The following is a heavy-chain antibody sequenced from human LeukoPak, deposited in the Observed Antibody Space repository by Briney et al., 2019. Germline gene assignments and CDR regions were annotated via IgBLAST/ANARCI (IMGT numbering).Heavy chain of an antibody. V-gene: IGHV1-2*02. J-gene: IGHJ3*02. CDR3: AIIPAAHHDAFDI. CDR1: GYTFTSYY. CDR2: INPNSGGT. D-gene: IGHD2-2*01. Sequence: ASVKVSCKASGYTFTSYYMHWVRQAPGQGLEWMGWINPNSGGTNYAQKFQGRVTMTRDTSISTAYMELSRLRSDDTAVYYCAIIPAAHHDAFDIWGQGTMVTVSS.